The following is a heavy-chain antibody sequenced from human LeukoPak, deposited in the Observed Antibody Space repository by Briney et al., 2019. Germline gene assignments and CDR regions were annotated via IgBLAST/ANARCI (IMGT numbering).Heavy chain of an antibody. D-gene: IGHD6-6*01. Sequence: SETLSLTCTVSGGSISSSSYYWGWIRQPPGKGLEWIGSIYYSGSTYYNPSLKSRVTISVDTSRNQFSLKLSSVTAADTAVYYCARVRSVGDYYYYMDVWGKGTTVTVSS. CDR2: IYYSGST. J-gene: IGHJ6*03. V-gene: IGHV4-39*07. CDR3: ARVRSVGDYYYYMDV. CDR1: GGSISSSSYY.